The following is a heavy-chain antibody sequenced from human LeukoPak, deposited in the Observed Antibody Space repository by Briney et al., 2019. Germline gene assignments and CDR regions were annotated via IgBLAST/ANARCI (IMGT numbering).Heavy chain of an antibody. J-gene: IGHJ4*02. CDR1: GFTFSRYS. CDR2: VNSDGSGT. D-gene: IGHD3-16*01. Sequence: GGSLRLSCAASGFTFSRYSMLWVRQAPGKGLVWVSHVNSDGSGTDYADSVKGRFTISRDNAKNTLYLQMNSLRVEDTAVYYCVCLGLGGLSLDWGQGTLVTVSS. V-gene: IGHV3-74*01. CDR3: VCLGLGGLSLD.